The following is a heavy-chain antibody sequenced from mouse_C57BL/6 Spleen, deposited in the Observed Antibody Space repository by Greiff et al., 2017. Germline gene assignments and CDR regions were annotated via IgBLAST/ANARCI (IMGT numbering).Heavy chain of an antibody. Sequence: EVQLQQSGPELVKPGASVKMSCKASGYTFTDYNMHWVKQSHGKSLEWIGYINPNNGGTSSNQKFKGKATLTVNKASTTAYMELRSLTSEDSAVYYCARDGYYEDMDYWGKGTTLTVSS. CDR2: INPNNGGT. J-gene: IGHJ2*01. CDR3: ARDGYYEDMDY. CDR1: GYTFTDYN. V-gene: IGHV1-22*01. D-gene: IGHD2-3*01.